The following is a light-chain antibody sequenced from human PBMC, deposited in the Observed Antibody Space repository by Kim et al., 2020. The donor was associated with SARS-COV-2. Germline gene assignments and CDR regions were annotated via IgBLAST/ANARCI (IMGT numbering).Light chain of an antibody. CDR3: QQYYSYPRT. V-gene: IGKV1-8*01. J-gene: IGKJ1*01. CDR2: AAS. Sequence: SATTGDRVTITCRASQGISSYLAWYQQKPGKAPKLLIYAASTLQSGVPSRFSGSGSGTDFTLTISCLQSEDFATYYCQQYYSYPRTFGKGTKLEIK. CDR1: QGISSY.